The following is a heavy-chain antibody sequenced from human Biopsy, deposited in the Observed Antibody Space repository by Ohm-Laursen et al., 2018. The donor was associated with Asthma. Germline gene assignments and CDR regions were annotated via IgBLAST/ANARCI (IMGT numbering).Heavy chain of an antibody. V-gene: IGHV4-39*02. J-gene: IGHJ2*01. CDR2: IYYSGRT. Sequence: SETLSLTWIVSGDAMSTSGSYWGWIRQSPGKGLEWIGSIYYSGRTYYNPSLESRFTISADTSKNHFSLKVTSVTAADTAVYYCARAVSSSSYWYFDLWGRGDLVTVSS. CDR1: GDAMSTSGSY. D-gene: IGHD6-6*01. CDR3: ARAVSSSSYWYFDL.